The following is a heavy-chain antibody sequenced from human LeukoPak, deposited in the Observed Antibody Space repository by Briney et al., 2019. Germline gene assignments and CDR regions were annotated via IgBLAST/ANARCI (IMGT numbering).Heavy chain of an antibody. V-gene: IGHV4-34*01. Sequence: PSETLSLTCAVYGGSFSGYYWSWIRQPPGKGLEWIGEINHSGSTNYNPSLKSRVTISVDTSKNQFSLKLSSVTAADTAVYYCARSAPGGYPDAFDIWGQGTMVTVSS. D-gene: IGHD3-16*02. J-gene: IGHJ3*02. CDR3: ARSAPGGYPDAFDI. CDR2: INHSGST. CDR1: GGSFSGYY.